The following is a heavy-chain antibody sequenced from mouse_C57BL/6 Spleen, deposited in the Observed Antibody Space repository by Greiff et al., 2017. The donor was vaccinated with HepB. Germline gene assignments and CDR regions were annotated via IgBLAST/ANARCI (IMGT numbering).Heavy chain of an antibody. V-gene: IGHV5-17*01. Sequence: DVHLVESGGGLVKPGGSLKLSCAASGFTFSDYGMHWVRQAPEKGLEWVAYISSGSSTIYYADTVKGRFTISRDNAKNTLFLQMTSLRSEDTAMYYCARWDYYGSSSFDYWGQGTTLTVSS. CDR2: ISSGSSTI. CDR1: GFTFSDYG. J-gene: IGHJ2*01. CDR3: ARWDYYGSSSFDY. D-gene: IGHD1-1*01.